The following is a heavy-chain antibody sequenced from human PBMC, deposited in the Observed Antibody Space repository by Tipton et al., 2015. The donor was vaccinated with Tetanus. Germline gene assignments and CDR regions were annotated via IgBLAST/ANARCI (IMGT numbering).Heavy chain of an antibody. Sequence: LRLSCAVSGESFSGFYWHWIRQSPGKGLEWIGEINHRGGIAYNPSLKSRATISVDTSKNQFSLKLTSVTAADTAVYYCVRGRGLGAYSFGFEYWGQGAQVIVSS. CDR3: VRGRGLGAYSFGFEY. V-gene: IGHV4-34*01. J-gene: IGHJ4*02. CDR2: INHRGGI. D-gene: IGHD5-18*01. CDR1: GESFSGFY.